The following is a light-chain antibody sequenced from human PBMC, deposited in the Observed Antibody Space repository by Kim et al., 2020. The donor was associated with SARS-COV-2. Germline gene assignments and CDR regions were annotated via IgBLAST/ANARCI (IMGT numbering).Light chain of an antibody. J-gene: IGLJ3*02. CDR3: NSYTCSSTWV. CDR1: SSDIGGYNY. V-gene: IGLV2-14*03. Sequence: QSALTQPASVSGSPGPSITLSCTGTSSDIGGYNYVSWYQQHPGKAPKVMIYDVSNRHSGVSNRFSGSKSGNTASLTISGLQVEDEADYYCNSYTCSSTWVGGGGTQLTVL. CDR2: DVS.